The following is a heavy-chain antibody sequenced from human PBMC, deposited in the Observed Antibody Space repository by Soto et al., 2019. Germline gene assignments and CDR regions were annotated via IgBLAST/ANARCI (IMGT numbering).Heavy chain of an antibody. CDR3: AKDRFPWAVAGTNLDY. CDR1: GFTFSSYG. D-gene: IGHD6-19*01. J-gene: IGHJ4*02. Sequence: PGGSLRLSCAASGFTFSSYGMHWVRQAPGKGLEWVAVISYDGSNKYYADSVKGRFTISRDNSKNTLYLQMNSLRAEDTAVYYCAKDRFPWAVAGTNLDYWGQGTLVTVSS. CDR2: ISYDGSNK. V-gene: IGHV3-30*18.